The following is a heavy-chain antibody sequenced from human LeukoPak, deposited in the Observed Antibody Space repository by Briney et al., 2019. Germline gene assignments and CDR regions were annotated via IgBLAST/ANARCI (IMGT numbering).Heavy chain of an antibody. CDR1: GGTFSSYA. CDR3: ARPRDYGDYYFDY. J-gene: IGHJ4*02. Sequence: GASVKVSCKASGGTFSSYAISWVRKAPGQGLEWMGWINPNSGGTNYAQKFQGRVTMTRDTSISTAYMELSRLRSDDTAVYYCARPRDYGDYYFDYWGQGTLVTVSS. V-gene: IGHV1-2*02. D-gene: IGHD4-17*01. CDR2: INPNSGGT.